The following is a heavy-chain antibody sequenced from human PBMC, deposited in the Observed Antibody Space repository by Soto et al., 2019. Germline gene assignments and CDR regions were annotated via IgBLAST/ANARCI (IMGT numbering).Heavy chain of an antibody. J-gene: IGHJ5*02. CDR1: GFMLGSFS. D-gene: IGHD6-13*01. V-gene: IGHV3-21*01. CDR3: ARSLAAAVGRVGFDT. CDR2: ISHSSSYI. Sequence: GGSLRLSCGASGFMLGSFSMNWVRQAPGKGLEWVSSISHSSSYIYYADSVKGRFTISRDNAKNSLYLQMNSLRAEDTAIYYCARSLAAAVGRVGFDTWGQGTLVTVSS.